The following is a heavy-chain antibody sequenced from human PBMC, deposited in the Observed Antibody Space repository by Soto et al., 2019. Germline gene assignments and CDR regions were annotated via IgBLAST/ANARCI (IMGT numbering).Heavy chain of an antibody. D-gene: IGHD3-10*01. Sequence: GASVKVSCKASGYTFTSYGISWVRQAPGQGLEWMGWISAYNGNTNYAQKLQVRVTMTTDTSTSTAYMELRSLRSDDTAVYYCARVRWFGDTYYYYGMDVWGQGTTVTVSS. CDR1: GYTFTSYG. CDR3: ARVRWFGDTYYYYGMDV. V-gene: IGHV1-18*01. J-gene: IGHJ6*02. CDR2: ISAYNGNT.